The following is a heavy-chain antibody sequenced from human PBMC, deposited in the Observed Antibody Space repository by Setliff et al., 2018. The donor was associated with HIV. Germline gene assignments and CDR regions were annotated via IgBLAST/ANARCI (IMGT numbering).Heavy chain of an antibody. CDR1: GYSISTAYY. V-gene: IGHV4-38-2*01. D-gene: IGHD1-26*01. J-gene: IGHJ4*02. CDR2: VHHSGST. Sequence: PSETLSLTCAVSGYSISTAYYWAWIRQPPGKGLEWIGGVHHSGSTHYNPSLRSRVTISPQTSKNQFFLELRAVTAADTAVYYRARYWGSYPEHFDYWGQGTLVTVSS. CDR3: ARYWGSYPEHFDY.